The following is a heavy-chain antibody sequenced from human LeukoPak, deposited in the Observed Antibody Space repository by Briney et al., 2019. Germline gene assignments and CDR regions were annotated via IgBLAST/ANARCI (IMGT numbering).Heavy chain of an antibody. Sequence: SGGSLRLSCAASGFTFSSYAMSWVRQALGKGLEWVSSISSSSSYIYYADSVKGRFTISRDNAKNSLYLQMNSLRAEDTAVYYCARENGDDVYYYGMDVWGQGTTVTVSS. CDR1: GFTFSSYA. CDR2: ISSSSSYI. V-gene: IGHV3-21*01. CDR3: ARENGDDVYYYGMDV. D-gene: IGHD4-17*01. J-gene: IGHJ6*02.